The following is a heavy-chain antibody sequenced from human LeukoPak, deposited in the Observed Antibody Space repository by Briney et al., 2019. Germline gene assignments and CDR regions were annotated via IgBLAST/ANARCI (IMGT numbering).Heavy chain of an antibody. CDR1: GFTFSSYA. J-gene: IGHJ4*02. CDR3: AKGHYDSSGYYYYY. V-gene: IGHV3-23*01. Sequence: PGRSLRLSCAASGFTFSSYAMSWVRQAPGKGLEWVSAISGSGGSTYYADSVKGRFTISRDKSKNTLYLQMNSLRAEDTAVYYCAKGHYDSSGYYYYYWGQGTLVTVSS. CDR2: ISGSGGST. D-gene: IGHD3-22*01.